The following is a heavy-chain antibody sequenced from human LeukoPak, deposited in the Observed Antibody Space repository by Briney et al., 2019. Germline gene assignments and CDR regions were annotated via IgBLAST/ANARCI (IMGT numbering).Heavy chain of an antibody. D-gene: IGHD6-13*01. CDR2: VYDDGRT. CDR1: GFTVSSGY. V-gene: IGHV3-53*01. J-gene: IGHJ1*01. CDR3: AKATQSAAGYFQH. Sequence: GGSLRLSWAASGFTVSSGYVNCVRQAPGRGLEWVSLVYDDGRTFYADSVKGRFTISRDTSRNTLYLQVNSLKAEDTAVYYCAKATQSAAGYFQHWGQGTLVTVSS.